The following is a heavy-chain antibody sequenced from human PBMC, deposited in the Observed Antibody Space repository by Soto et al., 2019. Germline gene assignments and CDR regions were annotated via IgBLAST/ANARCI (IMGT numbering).Heavy chain of an antibody. V-gene: IGHV3-30*14. CDR2: ISSRGTDI. CDR1: GFLFSTST. Sequence: GGSLRLSCEASGFLFSTSTLNWVRRAPGKGLEWVAEISSRGTDIYYADSVKGRFTISRDNSKNTLYLLLDRVKGDDTAVYFCATLGRADYPPLAAWGQGTLVTVSS. CDR3: ATLGRADYPPLAA. J-gene: IGHJ5*02. D-gene: IGHD4-17*01.